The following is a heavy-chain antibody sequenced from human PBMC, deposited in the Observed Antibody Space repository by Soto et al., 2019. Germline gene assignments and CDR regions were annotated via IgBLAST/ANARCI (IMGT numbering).Heavy chain of an antibody. Sequence: SQTLSLTCAISGDSVSSNSAAWNWIRQSPSRGLEWLGRTYYRSKWYNDYAVSVKSRITINPDTSKNQFSLQLNSVTPEDTAVYYCARVFFIAVAGTRHYYGMDVWGQGTTVTVSS. CDR3: ARVFFIAVAGTRHYYGMDV. V-gene: IGHV6-1*01. D-gene: IGHD6-19*01. CDR2: TYYRSKWYN. J-gene: IGHJ6*02. CDR1: GDSVSSNSAA.